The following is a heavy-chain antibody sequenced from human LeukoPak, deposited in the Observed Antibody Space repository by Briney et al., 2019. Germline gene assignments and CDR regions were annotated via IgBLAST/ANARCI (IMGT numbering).Heavy chain of an antibody. Sequence: SETLSLTCTVSGDSVRSDCWSWIRQPPGRGLEWIGYTYYRGSTDYNPSLKSRVTISLDTSKNHFSLKLSSVTAADTAVYYCARGFTTFQWLHLWSRGTLVTVSS. J-gene: IGHJ2*01. CDR1: GDSVRSDC. CDR3: ARGFTTFQWLHL. V-gene: IGHV4-59*08. D-gene: IGHD3-9*01. CDR2: TYYRGST.